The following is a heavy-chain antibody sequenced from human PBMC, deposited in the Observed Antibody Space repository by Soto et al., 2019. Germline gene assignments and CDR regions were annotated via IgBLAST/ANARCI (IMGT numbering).Heavy chain of an antibody. CDR1: GFTVSSSY. J-gene: IGHJ4*02. CDR3: ARVPGGGILNY. CDR2: IYGGGGT. V-gene: IGHV3-66*01. D-gene: IGHD2-15*01. Sequence: PGGSLRLSCAASGFTVSSSYMNWVRQAPGKGLEWVSLIYGGGGTYYADSVKGRFTISRDNSKNTLYLQMNSLRAEDTAVYYCARVPGGGILNYWGQGTLVTVSS.